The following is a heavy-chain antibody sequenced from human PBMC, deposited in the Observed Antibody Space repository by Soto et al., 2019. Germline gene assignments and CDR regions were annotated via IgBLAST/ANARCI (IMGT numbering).Heavy chain of an antibody. CDR1: GYKFSATG. V-gene: IGHV5-51*03. J-gene: IGHJ6*02. Sequence: EVQLVQSGAEVKEPGESLKISCKGFGYKFSATGINWLRNRPGKGLEWMGIIYPGNSETRYSPSFHGQVTLSADKSMNTAYLQWSSLKASDTGTYYCAKEAGSAYFGMDVWGQGTTVTVSS. CDR3: AKEAGSAYFGMDV. CDR2: IYPGNSET. D-gene: IGHD6-19*01.